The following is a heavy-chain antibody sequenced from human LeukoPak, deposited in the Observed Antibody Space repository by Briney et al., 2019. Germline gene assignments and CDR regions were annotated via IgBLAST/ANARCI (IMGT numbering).Heavy chain of an antibody. CDR1: GFTFSSYA. CDR3: ATEDSGRFH. Sequence: PGGSLRLSCAASGFTFSSYAMHWVRQAPGKGLEWVAVISYDGSNKYYADSVKGRFTISRDNAKNSLYLQMNSLRDEDTAVYYCATEDSGRFHWGQGTLVTVSS. D-gene: IGHD6-19*01. J-gene: IGHJ4*02. V-gene: IGHV3-30-3*01. CDR2: ISYDGSNK.